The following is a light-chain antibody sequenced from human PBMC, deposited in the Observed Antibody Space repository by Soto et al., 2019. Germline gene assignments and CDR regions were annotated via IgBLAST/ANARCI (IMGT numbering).Light chain of an antibody. Sequence: SVLTQPPSASGSPGQSVTISCTGTSSDVGGYNYVSWYQRHPGKAPKVIIYEVSKRPSGVPDRFSGSKSGSTASLTVSGLQAEDEADYYCSSYAVTNIFVFGTGTKVTVL. CDR3: SSYAVTNIFV. J-gene: IGLJ1*01. CDR1: SSDVGGYNY. CDR2: EVS. V-gene: IGLV2-8*01.